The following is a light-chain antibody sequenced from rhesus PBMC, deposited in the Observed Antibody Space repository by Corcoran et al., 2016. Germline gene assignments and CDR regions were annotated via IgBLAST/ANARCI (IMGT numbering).Light chain of an antibody. CDR2: DAS. Sequence: DIQMTQSPSSLSASVGDTVTITCQASQGISKYLAWYQQQPGKAPKLLIYDASTLQSGVPSRFSGSGSWTQFTLTISSLQPEDFATYYCQQHNSYPPTFGQGTKVEIK. V-gene: IGKV1-25*01. CDR1: QGISKY. CDR3: QQHNSYPPT. J-gene: IGKJ1*01.